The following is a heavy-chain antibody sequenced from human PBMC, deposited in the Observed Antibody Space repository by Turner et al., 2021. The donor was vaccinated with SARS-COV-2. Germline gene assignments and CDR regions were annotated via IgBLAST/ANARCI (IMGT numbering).Heavy chain of an antibody. V-gene: IGHV3-33*01. CDR2: IWYDGSNK. CDR3: ARDLFQDYGSGSYRLDY. D-gene: IGHD3-10*01. Sequence: QVPLVESGGGVVQPGRSLRLSCAASGFTFSSYGMHWVRQAPGKGLEWVALIWYDGSNKYYADSVKGRFTISRDNSKNTLYLQMNSLRAEDTAVYYCARDLFQDYGSGSYRLDYWGQGTLVTVSS. J-gene: IGHJ4*02. CDR1: GFTFSSYG.